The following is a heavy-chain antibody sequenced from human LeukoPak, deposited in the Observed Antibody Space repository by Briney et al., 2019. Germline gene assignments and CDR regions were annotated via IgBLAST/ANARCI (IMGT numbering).Heavy chain of an antibody. CDR3: ARTYYDYVWGSYRSYYYYMDV. V-gene: IGHV4-59*01. CDR1: GGSISSYY. D-gene: IGHD3-16*02. CDR2: IYYSGST. Sequence: KPSETLSLTCTVSGGSISSYYWSWIRRPPGKGLEWIGYIYYSGSTNYNPSLKSRVTISVDTSKNQFSLKLSSVTAADTAVYYCARTYYDYVWGSYRSYYYYMDVWGKGTTVTVSS. J-gene: IGHJ6*03.